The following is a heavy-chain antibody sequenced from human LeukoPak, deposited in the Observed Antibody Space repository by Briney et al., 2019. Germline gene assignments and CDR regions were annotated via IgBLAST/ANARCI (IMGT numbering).Heavy chain of an antibody. CDR1: GFTFSSYW. Sequence: PGGSLRLSCAASGFTFSSYWMHWVRQAPGKGLEWVSRISTDGTTISYADSVRGRFTISRDNAKSTLYLQMNSLRAEARDPLEWDLPVDYWGQGTLVTVSS. D-gene: IGHD3-3*01. V-gene: IGHV3-74*01. CDR2: ISTDGTTI. CDR3: DLPVDY. J-gene: IGHJ4*02.